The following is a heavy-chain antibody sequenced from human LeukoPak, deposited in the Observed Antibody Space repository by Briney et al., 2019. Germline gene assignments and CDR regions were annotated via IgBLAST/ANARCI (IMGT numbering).Heavy chain of an antibody. CDR2: INPNSGGT. J-gene: IGHJ5*02. D-gene: IGHD2-2*01. CDR1: AYDFTGYY. V-gene: IGHV1-2*02. Sequence: ASVKVSCKVVAYDFTGYYIHWVRQAPGQGLEWMGWINPNSGGTNYAQKFQGRVTMTRDTSISTAYMELSRLRSDDTAVYYCARGSFVVVPAATWFDPWGQGTLVTVSS. CDR3: ARGSFVVVPAATWFDP.